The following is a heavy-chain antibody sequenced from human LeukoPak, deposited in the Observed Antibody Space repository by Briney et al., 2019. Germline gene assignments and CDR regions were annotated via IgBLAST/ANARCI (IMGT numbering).Heavy chain of an antibody. J-gene: IGHJ5*02. CDR2: ISTNNGNT. Sequence: ASVKVSCKASGYTFTSYGITWVRQAPGQGLEWMGWISTNNGNTNYAQKLQGRVTMTTDTSTTTAYMELRSLRSDDTAVYYCARGATSWFDPWGQGTLVTVSS. D-gene: IGHD1-26*01. CDR3: ARGATSWFDP. V-gene: IGHV1-18*01. CDR1: GYTFTSYG.